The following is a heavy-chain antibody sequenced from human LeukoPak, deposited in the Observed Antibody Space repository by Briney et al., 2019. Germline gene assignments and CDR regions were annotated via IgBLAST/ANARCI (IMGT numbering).Heavy chain of an antibody. CDR3: ASGTSVTTLDY. V-gene: IGHV3-53*01. Sequence: PSETLSLTCTVSGGSISSGGYYWSWVRQAPGKGLESVSITYSDGSTYYADSVKGRFTISRDNSKNTLYLQMNSLRAEDTAVYYCASGTSVTTLDYWGQGTLVTVSS. CDR2: TYSDGST. D-gene: IGHD4-17*01. CDR1: GGSISSGGYY. J-gene: IGHJ4*02.